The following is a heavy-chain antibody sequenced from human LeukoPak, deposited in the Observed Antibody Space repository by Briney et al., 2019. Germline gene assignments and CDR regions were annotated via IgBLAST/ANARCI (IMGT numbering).Heavy chain of an antibody. CDR1: GDSIINYY. D-gene: IGHD2-2*01. CDR3: ACASEDYFDY. V-gene: IGHV4-59*08. CDR2: ISDSGST. J-gene: IGHJ4*02. Sequence: SETLSLTCTVSGDSIINYYWNWIRQPPGKGLEWIGYISDSGSTNYNPSLMSRVTISVDTSKNQFSLKLSSVTAADTAVYYCACASEDYFDYWGQGTLVTVSS.